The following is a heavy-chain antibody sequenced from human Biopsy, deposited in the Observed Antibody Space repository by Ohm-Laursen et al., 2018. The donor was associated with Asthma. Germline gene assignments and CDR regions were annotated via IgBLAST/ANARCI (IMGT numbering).Heavy chain of an antibody. CDR3: ARGVITNWFDP. CDR1: GGSIGIYY. J-gene: IGHJ5*02. V-gene: IGHV4-59*07. CDR2: THYSGTT. D-gene: IGHD3-16*02. Sequence: SDTLSLTWTVSGGSIGIYYWGWIRQPPGKGREYIGYTHYSGTTNTDPSLTGRVTMSVDTSKNQFSLKVTSVTAADTAVYFCARGVITNWFDPWGQGTLVTVSS.